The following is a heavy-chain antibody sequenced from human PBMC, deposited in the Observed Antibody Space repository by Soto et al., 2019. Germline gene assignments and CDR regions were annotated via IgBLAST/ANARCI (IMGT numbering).Heavy chain of an antibody. Sequence: PVGSLRLSCAASGFNFIRYGMHWVRQAPGKGLEWIAGMSSDGSYTPYADSMKGRFTISRDNPKNTLFLQMHSLRAEDTAVYFCARDADTSNNFSFFDSWGQGTLVTVSS. D-gene: IGHD2-2*01. CDR2: MSSDGSYT. J-gene: IGHJ4*02. CDR3: ARDADTSNNFSFFDS. CDR1: GFNFIRYG. V-gene: IGHV3-33*05.